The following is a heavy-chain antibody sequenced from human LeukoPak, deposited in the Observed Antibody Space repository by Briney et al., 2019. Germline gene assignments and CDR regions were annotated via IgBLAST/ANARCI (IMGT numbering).Heavy chain of an antibody. CDR1: GASVSSYY. CDR2: IDASGST. Sequence: PSETLSLTCTVSGASVSSYYWIWIRQPAGRGLEWIGRIDASGSTNYNPSLKSRVTMSVDSSKNQFSLKVSSVTAADTAVYYCARKTYDSSGLIPHPGVFDIWGQGTMVTVSS. CDR3: ARKTYDSSGLIPHPGVFDI. J-gene: IGHJ3*02. D-gene: IGHD3-22*01. V-gene: IGHV4-4*07.